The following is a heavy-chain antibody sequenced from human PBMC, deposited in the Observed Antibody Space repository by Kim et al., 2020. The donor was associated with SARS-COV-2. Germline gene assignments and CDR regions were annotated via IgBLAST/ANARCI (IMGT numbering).Heavy chain of an antibody. D-gene: IGHD2-15*01. Sequence: SETLSLTCAVYGGSFSGYYWSWIRQPPGKGLEWIGEINHSGSTNYNPSLKSRVTISVDTSKNQFSLKLSSVTAADTAVYYCARASRRGGSCYKYWGQGTLVTVSS. V-gene: IGHV4-34*01. CDR3: ARASRRGGSCYKY. CDR2: INHSGST. CDR1: GGSFSGYY. J-gene: IGHJ4*02.